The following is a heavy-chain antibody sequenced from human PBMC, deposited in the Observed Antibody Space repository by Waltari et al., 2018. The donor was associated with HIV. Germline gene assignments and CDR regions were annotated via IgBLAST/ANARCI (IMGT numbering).Heavy chain of an antibody. J-gene: IGHJ5*02. CDR3: ARGLLSRWAAASPGRFDP. V-gene: IGHV1-8*01. D-gene: IGHD6-13*01. CDR2: MNPNSGNT. Sequence: QVQLVQSGAEVKKPGASVKVSCKASGYTFTSYDINWVRQATGQGLEWMGWMNPNSGNTGYAQKFQGRVTMTRNTSISTAYMELSSLRSEDTAVYYCARGLLSRWAAASPGRFDPWGQGTLVTVSS. CDR1: GYTFTSYD.